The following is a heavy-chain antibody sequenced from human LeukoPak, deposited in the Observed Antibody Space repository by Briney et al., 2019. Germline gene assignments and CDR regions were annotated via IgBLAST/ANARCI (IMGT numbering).Heavy chain of an antibody. CDR3: ARDEGSSGWYVQNWFDP. Sequence: GGSLRLSCAASGFTFSTYSMNWVRQAPGKGLEWVSSISSRSSYIYYADSVKGRLTISRDNAKNSLYLKMNSLRAEDTAVYYCARDEGSSGWYVQNWFDPWGQGTLVTVSS. J-gene: IGHJ5*02. D-gene: IGHD6-19*01. CDR2: ISSRSSYI. CDR1: GFTFSTYS. V-gene: IGHV3-21*01.